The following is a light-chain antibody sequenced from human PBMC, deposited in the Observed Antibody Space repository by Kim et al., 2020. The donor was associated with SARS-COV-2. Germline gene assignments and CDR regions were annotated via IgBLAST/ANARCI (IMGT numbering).Light chain of an antibody. CDR1: QSVSSY. Sequence: EIVLTQSPATLSLSPGERATLSCRASQSVSSYLAWYQQKPGQAPRLLIYDASNRATGIPARFSGSGSGTDFTLTISSLEPADFAVYYCQQRGNWPLTFGGGTKVDIK. CDR3: QQRGNWPLT. CDR2: DAS. J-gene: IGKJ4*01. V-gene: IGKV3-11*01.